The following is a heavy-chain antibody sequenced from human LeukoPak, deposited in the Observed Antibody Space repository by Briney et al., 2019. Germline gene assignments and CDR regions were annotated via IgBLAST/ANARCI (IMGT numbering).Heavy chain of an antibody. Sequence: GGSLRLSCAASGFSFSVSAMSWVRQAPGKGPEWVSSISGSSGSIYYAESVRGRFTISRDNSKKTLYLQMNSLRAEDTALYYCAYDKKAYVFGLFVFWGQGTLVTVSS. J-gene: IGHJ4*02. V-gene: IGHV3-23*01. CDR1: GFSFSVSA. D-gene: IGHD2-21*01. CDR3: AYDKKAYVFGLFVF. CDR2: ISGSSGSI.